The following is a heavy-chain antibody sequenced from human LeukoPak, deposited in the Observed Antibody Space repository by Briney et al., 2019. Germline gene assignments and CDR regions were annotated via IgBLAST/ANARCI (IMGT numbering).Heavy chain of an antibody. D-gene: IGHD5-18*01. CDR1: GGSISSGSYY. CDR3: ARVRPAMVSLGYFDY. CDR2: IYTSGST. J-gene: IGHJ4*02. V-gene: IGHV4-61*02. Sequence: SETLSLTCTVSGGSISSGSYYWSWIRQPAGKGLEWIGRIYTSGSTNYNPSLKSRVTISVDTSKNQFSLKLSSVTAADTAVYYCARVRPAMVSLGYFDYWGQGTLVTVSS.